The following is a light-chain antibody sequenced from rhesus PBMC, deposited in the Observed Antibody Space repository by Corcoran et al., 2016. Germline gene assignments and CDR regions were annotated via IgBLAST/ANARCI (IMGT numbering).Light chain of an antibody. J-gene: IGKJ4*01. CDR1: QSISSW. CDR3: LQYSISPLT. CDR2: KAS. V-gene: IGKV1-22*01. Sequence: DIQMTQSPSSLSASVGDTVTITCRASQSISSWLDWYQQKPGKAPKLLIYKASSLQSGVPSRFSGSGSGTDFTLTISSLQPEDFANYYCLQYSISPLTFGGGTKVEIK.